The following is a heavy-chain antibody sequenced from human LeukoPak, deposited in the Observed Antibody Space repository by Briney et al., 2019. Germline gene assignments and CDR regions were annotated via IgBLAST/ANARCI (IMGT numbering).Heavy chain of an antibody. CDR3: ARVRAGTFYYFDY. V-gene: IGHV4-34*01. D-gene: IGHD1-1*01. CDR1: GGSFSGYY. J-gene: IGHJ4*02. Sequence: SETLSLTCAVYGGSFSGYYWSWIRQPSGKGLEWIGEINHSGSTNYNPSLKSRVTISVDTSKNQFSLKLSSVTAADTAVYYCARVRAGTFYYFDYWGQGTLVTVSS. CDR2: INHSGST.